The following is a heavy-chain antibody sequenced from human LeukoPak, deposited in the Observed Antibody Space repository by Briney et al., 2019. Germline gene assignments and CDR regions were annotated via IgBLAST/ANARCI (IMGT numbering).Heavy chain of an antibody. J-gene: IGHJ4*02. Sequence: GRSLRLSCAASGFTFSSYAMHWVRQAPGKGLEWVAVISYDGSNKYYADSVKGRFTISRDNSKNTLYLQMNSLRAEDTAVYYCARSRIVGATPVDYWGQGTLVTVSS. CDR3: ARSRIVGATPVDY. D-gene: IGHD1-26*01. CDR1: GFTFSSYA. V-gene: IGHV3-30-3*01. CDR2: ISYDGSNK.